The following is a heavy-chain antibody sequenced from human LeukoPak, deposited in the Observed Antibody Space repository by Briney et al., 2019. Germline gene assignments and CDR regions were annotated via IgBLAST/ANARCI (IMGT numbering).Heavy chain of an antibody. CDR2: IYYTGPT. J-gene: IGHJ4*02. V-gene: IGHV4-39*07. D-gene: IGHD3-10*01. CDR1: GASLSGSRYY. CDR3: ASEYGSGRFYFDY. Sequence: SEALSLTCTVSGASLSGSRYYWGWIRQPPGKGLEWLGNIYYTGPTYYNASLESRVTISLDTSKNQFSLKLSSVTAADTAVYYCASEYGSGRFYFDYWGQGTLVTVSS.